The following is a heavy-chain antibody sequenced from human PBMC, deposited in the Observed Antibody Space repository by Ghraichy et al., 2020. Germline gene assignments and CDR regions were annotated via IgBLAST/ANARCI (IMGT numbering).Heavy chain of an antibody. CDR3: ARDSNTGIDYDFWSGTQYYGMDV. CDR1: GFTFSTYG. J-gene: IGHJ6*02. V-gene: IGHV3-33*01. CDR2: IWFDGSNK. Sequence: LSLTCAASGFTFSTYGMHWVRQAPGKGLEWVAVIWFDGSNKYHADSVKGRFSISRDNSKNTLYLQMNSLRAEDTAVYYCARDSNTGIDYDFWSGTQYYGMDVWGQGTTVTVS. D-gene: IGHD3-3*01.